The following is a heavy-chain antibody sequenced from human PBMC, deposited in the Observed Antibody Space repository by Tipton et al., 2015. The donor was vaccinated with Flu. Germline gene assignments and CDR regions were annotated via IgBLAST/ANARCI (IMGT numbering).Heavy chain of an antibody. Sequence: TLSLTCTVSGGSISSHYWSWIRQPPGKGLEWIGYIYYSGSISYNPPLKSRVTISVDTSKNQFSLKLSSVTAADTAVYYCAREWGDAFDIWGQGTMVAASS. CDR1: GGSISSHY. J-gene: IGHJ3*02. CDR3: AREWGDAFDI. D-gene: IGHD3-16*01. CDR2: IYYSGSI. V-gene: IGHV4-59*11.